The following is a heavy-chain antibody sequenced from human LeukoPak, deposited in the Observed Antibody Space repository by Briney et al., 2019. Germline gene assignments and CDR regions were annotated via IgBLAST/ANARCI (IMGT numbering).Heavy chain of an antibody. Sequence: PGGSLRLSCAASGFTFSSYSMNWVRQAPGKGLEWVSYISSSSSTIYYADSVKGRFTISRDNAKNSLYLQMNSLRAEDTAVYYCARVSRFLEWLFFDYWGQGALVTVSS. CDR2: ISSSSSTI. J-gene: IGHJ4*02. CDR3: ARVSRFLEWLFFDY. CDR1: GFTFSSYS. V-gene: IGHV3-48*04. D-gene: IGHD3-3*01.